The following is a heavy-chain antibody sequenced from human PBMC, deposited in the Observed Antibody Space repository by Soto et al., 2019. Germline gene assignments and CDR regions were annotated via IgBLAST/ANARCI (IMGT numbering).Heavy chain of an antibody. CDR1: GGSISSGGYS. Sequence: QLQLQESGSGLVKPSQTVSLTCAVSGGSISSGGYSWSWIRQPPGKGLEWIGYIDHSGSTYYNPSLMSQAHIAVDTRKNRRSLKPSSVTAAGTAVYYSGRDPSGSGPNFGYWGQGALVTAAS. CDR2: IDHSGST. V-gene: IGHV4-30-2*01. CDR3: GRDPSGSGPNFGY. J-gene: IGHJ4*02. D-gene: IGHD3-10*01.